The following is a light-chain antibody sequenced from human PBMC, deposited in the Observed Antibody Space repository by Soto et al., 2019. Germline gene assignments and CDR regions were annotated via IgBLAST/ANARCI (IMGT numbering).Light chain of an antibody. CDR3: QQYGSSPRT. CDR2: GAS. V-gene: IGKV3-20*01. Sequence: IVMTQSPATLSVSPGERATLSCRASQSVSSNLAWYQQKPGQAPRFLISGASSRATGIPDRFTGSGSGTDFTLTISRLEPEDFAVYYCQQYGSSPRTFGQGTKVDIK. CDR1: QSVSSN. J-gene: IGKJ1*01.